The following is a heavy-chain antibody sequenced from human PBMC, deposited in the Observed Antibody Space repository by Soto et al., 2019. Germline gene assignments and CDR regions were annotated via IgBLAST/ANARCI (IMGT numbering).Heavy chain of an antibody. Sequence: SDTTYLASTASGDTMNSYDGSWIWQTPGKGLEWIGYIYYSGSTNYNPSLKSRVTISVDTSKNQFSLKLSSVTAADTAVYYCARRTGGYRSGWDPYYYYYMDVWGKGTTVTV. CDR2: IYYSGST. V-gene: IGHV4-59*08. CDR1: GDTMNSYD. D-gene: IGHD6-19*01. J-gene: IGHJ6*03. CDR3: ARRTGGYRSGWDPYYYYYMDV.